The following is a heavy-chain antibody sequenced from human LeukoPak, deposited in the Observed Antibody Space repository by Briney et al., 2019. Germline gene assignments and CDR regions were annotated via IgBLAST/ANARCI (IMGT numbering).Heavy chain of an antibody. Sequence: GGSLRLSCAASGFTFSRYWMHWVRQAPGKGLVWVSGIDTDGRTTNYADSVKGRFTISRDNAKNTVYLQMNSLRAEDSALYYCARDPRGSYWGNDFWGQGTLVTVSS. J-gene: IGHJ4*02. CDR2: IDTDGRTT. CDR3: ARDPRGSYWGNDF. V-gene: IGHV3-74*01. D-gene: IGHD7-27*01. CDR1: GFTFSRYW.